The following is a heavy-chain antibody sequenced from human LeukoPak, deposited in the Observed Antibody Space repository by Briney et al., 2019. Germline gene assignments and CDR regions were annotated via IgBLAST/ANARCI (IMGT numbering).Heavy chain of an antibody. CDR1: GYTFTSYD. V-gene: IGHV1-8*01. Sequence: GAAGKVSCKASGYTFTSYDINWVRQATGQGLEWMGWMNPNSGNTGYAQKFQGRVTMTRNTSISTAYMELSSLRSEDTAVYYCARVVRYYDSSGSDYWGQGTLVTVSS. J-gene: IGHJ4*02. D-gene: IGHD3-22*01. CDR2: MNPNSGNT. CDR3: ARVVRYYDSSGSDY.